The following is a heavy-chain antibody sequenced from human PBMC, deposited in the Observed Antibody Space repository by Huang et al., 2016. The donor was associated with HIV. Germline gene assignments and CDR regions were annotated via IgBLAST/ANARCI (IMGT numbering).Heavy chain of an antibody. CDR3: ARAKDTWDAYDI. D-gene: IGHD5-18*01. Sequence: QVQLVESGGGVVQPGRSLRLSCAASGFPFNNHAMHWVRQAPVKGLDLVACKAKDGSNNYYADSVKGRFTISRYSSKSTLFLHMTSLRTEDTAVYYCARAKDTWDAYDIWGQGTMVIVSS. V-gene: IGHV3-30-3*01. CDR1: GFPFNNHA. J-gene: IGHJ3*02. CDR2: KAKDGSNN.